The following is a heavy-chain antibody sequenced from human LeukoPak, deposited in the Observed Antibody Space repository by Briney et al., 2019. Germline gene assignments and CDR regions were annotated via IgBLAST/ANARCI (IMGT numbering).Heavy chain of an antibody. V-gene: IGHV3-72*01. CDR3: TRILLAYYFDY. CDR2: SKNKANSYTT. D-gene: IGHD2-15*01. Sequence: GESLRLSCAASGFTFSDHYLDWVRQAPGKGLEWVGRSKNKANSYTTEYAASVKDRFAISRDDSKNSLYLQMNSLKTEDTAVYYCTRILLAYYFDYWGQGTLVTVSS. CDR1: GFTFSDHY. J-gene: IGHJ4*02.